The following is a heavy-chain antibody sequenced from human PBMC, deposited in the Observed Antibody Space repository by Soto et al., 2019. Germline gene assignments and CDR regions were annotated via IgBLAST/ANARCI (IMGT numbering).Heavy chain of an antibody. CDR1: GFTFSSYE. Sequence: GGSLRLSCAASGFTFSSYEMNWVRQAPGKGLEWVSYISSSGSTIYYADSVKGRFTISRDNAKNSLYLQMNSLRAEDTAVYYCASIILVGATTFDIWGQGTMVTVSS. J-gene: IGHJ3*02. CDR2: ISSSGSTI. CDR3: ASIILVGATTFDI. V-gene: IGHV3-48*03. D-gene: IGHD1-26*01.